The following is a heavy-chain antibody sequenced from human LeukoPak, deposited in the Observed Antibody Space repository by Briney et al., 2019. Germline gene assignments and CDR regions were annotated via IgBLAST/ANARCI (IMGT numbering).Heavy chain of an antibody. CDR3: ARDARGYYDSPFDY. Sequence: SETLSLTCTVSGGSISSYYWSWNRQPPGKGLEWIGYIYYSGSTNYNPSLKSRVTISVDTSKNQFSLKLSSVTAADTAVYYCARDARGYYDSPFDYWGQGTLVTVSS. CDR1: GGSISSYY. V-gene: IGHV4-59*01. D-gene: IGHD3-22*01. CDR2: IYYSGST. J-gene: IGHJ4*02.